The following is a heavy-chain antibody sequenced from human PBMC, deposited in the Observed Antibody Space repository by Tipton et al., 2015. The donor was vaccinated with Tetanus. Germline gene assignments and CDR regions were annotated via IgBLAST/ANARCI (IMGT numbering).Heavy chain of an antibody. CDR3: AKDQNGGFGTSGVGATRWFEP. CDR2: ISYDGNYQ. CDR1: GFTFSNSG. J-gene: IGHJ5*02. D-gene: IGHD3-10*01. V-gene: IGHV3-30*18. Sequence: QLVQSGGGVVQPGRSLRLSCAASGFTFSNSGMHWVRQAPGKGLEWVAIISYDGNYQSYAESVKGRFTISRDNARSSLYLQMNSLRAEDTAFYFCAKDQNGGFGTSGVGATRWFEPWGQGTLVSVSS.